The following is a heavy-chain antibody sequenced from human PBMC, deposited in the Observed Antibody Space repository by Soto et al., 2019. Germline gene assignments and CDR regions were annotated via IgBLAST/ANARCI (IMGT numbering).Heavy chain of an antibody. CDR1: GYLFTAYP. CDR2: VNPSGGST. J-gene: IGHJ1*01. Sequence: ASVKVSCKASGYLFTAYPMHWVRLAPGQGLEWMGVVNPSGGSTKYAQNFQGRVTMTRDTSTTTIYMELSSLRSDDTAIYYCAREENCSGGTCYSEYFHRWGQGTLVTSPQ. CDR3: AREENCSGGTCYSEYFHR. V-gene: IGHV1-46*01. D-gene: IGHD2-15*01.